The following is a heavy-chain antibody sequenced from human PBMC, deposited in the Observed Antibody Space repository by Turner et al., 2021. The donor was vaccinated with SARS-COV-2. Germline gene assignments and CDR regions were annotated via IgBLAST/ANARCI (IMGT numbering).Heavy chain of an antibody. CDR3: ARGSGWVADY. V-gene: IGHV3-7*01. CDR1: GFTFNNHW. D-gene: IGHD6-19*01. Sequence: EVQLAASGGGLVQPGGSLRLSCAASGFTFNNHWMNWVRQAPGKGLEWVAIIKQDGSETLYVDSVKGRFTISRDKAKNSLYLKMNSLRAEDTAIYYCARGSGWVADYWGQGTLVTVSS. J-gene: IGHJ4*02. CDR2: IKQDGSET.